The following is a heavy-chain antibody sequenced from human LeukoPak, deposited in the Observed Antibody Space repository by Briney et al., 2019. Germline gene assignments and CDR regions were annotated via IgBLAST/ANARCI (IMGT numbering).Heavy chain of an antibody. CDR2: IWYDGSNK. V-gene: IGHV3-33*01. Sequence: PGGSLRLSCAASGFTFSSYGMHWVRQAPGKGLEWVAVIWYDGSNKYYADSVKGRFTISRDNSKNTLYLQMNSLRAEDTAVYYCAREGSDYVWGRYRYHGPPKYYGMDVWGQGTTVTVSS. CDR1: GFTFSSYG. J-gene: IGHJ6*02. CDR3: AREGSDYVWGRYRYHGPPKYYGMDV. D-gene: IGHD3-16*02.